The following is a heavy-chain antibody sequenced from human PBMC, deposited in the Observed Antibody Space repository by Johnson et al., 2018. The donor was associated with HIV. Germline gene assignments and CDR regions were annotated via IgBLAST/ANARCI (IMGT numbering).Heavy chain of an antibody. CDR2: IKQDGSEK. CDR1: GFIFSSYW. Sequence: VQLVESGGGLVQPGGSLRLSCEASGFIFSSYWMTWVRQAPGKGLEWVANIKQDGSEKKYVDSVKGRFTISRDNSKNTLYLQMNSLRAEDTAVYCCAKARSGGPGAFDIWGQGTMVTVSS. J-gene: IGHJ3*02. CDR3: AKARSGGPGAFDI. D-gene: IGHD6-19*01. V-gene: IGHV3-7*02.